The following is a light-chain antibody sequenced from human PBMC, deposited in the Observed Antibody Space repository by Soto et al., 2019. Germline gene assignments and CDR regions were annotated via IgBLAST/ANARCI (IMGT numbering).Light chain of an antibody. CDR3: QQYTNFPLT. CDR2: EAS. Sequence: DIQMTQSPSTLSASVGDRVTITCRASQSISSWLAWYQQKPGKAPKLLIHEASRLESGVPSRFSGSESGTEFTLTISGLHAEDVATYYCQQYTNFPLTFGGGTKVEIK. V-gene: IGKV1-5*01. J-gene: IGKJ4*01. CDR1: QSISSW.